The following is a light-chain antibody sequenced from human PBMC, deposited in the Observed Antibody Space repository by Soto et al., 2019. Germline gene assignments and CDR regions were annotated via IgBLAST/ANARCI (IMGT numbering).Light chain of an antibody. Sequence: QSVLTQPASVSGSPGQSITISSNGTSSDVGGYNYVSWYQQHPGKAPKLMIYEVRERPSGVPDRFSGSKSGNTASLTVSGLQAEDEADYYCSSYAGNNNLLFGGGTKVTVL. CDR3: SSYAGNNNLL. CDR1: SSDVGGYNY. J-gene: IGLJ2*01. CDR2: EVR. V-gene: IGLV2-8*01.